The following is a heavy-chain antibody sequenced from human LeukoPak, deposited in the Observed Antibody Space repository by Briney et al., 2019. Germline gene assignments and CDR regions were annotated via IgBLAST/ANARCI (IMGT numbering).Heavy chain of an antibody. J-gene: IGHJ4*02. Sequence: GGSLRLSCGASGFTFSSDAMSWVRQAPGKGLEWVSAISASGSNTYYADSVKGRFTISRDNSKNTLYLLMNSLRAEDTAIYYCAKDHGWIQIWFDYWGQGTLVTVSS. CDR3: AKDHGWIQIWFDY. CDR2: ISASGSNT. V-gene: IGHV3-23*01. D-gene: IGHD5-18*01. CDR1: GFTFSSDA.